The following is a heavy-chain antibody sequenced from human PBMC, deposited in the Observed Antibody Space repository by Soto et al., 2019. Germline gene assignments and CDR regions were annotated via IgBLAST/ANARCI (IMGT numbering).Heavy chain of an antibody. Sequence: SETLSLTCTVSGGSISSGDFYWSWIRQPPGKGLELIGNIYYSGSTYYNPSLRSRAIMSVDTSQDQFSLKLSSLTAADTAVYFCDRADDFSERFDYWGQGALVTVSS. D-gene: IGHD4-4*01. CDR1: GGSISSGDFY. CDR2: IYYSGST. J-gene: IGHJ4*02. CDR3: DRADDFSERFDY. V-gene: IGHV4-30-4*01.